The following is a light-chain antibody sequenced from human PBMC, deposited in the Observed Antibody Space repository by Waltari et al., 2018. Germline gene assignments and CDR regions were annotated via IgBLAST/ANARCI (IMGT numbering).Light chain of an antibody. Sequence: EIVLTQSPATLTLSPGERATLSCRARQSISSYVAWYQQKPGQAPRLLIYDASTRATGIPARFSGSGSGTEFTLTISSLEPEDFAVYYCQQRSNWPPAVTFGGGTKVEIK. CDR3: QQRSNWPPAVT. CDR1: QSISSY. CDR2: DAS. J-gene: IGKJ4*01. V-gene: IGKV3-11*01.